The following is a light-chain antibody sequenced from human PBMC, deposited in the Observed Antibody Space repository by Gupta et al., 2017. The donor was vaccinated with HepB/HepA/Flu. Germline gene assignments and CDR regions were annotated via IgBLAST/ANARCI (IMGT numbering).Light chain of an antibody. J-gene: IGLJ2*01. CDR2: KDS. CDR3: QSADSSGSYVV. V-gene: IGLV3-25*03. Sequence: VSPGQTARITCSGDALPKQYAYWYQQKPGQAPVLVIYKDSERPSGIPERFSGSSSGTTVTLTISGVQAEDEADYYCQSADSSGSYVVFGGGTKLTVL. CDR1: ALPKQY.